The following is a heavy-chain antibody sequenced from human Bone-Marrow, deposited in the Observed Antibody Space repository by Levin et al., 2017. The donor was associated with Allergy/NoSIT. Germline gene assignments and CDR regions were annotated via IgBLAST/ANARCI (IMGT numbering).Heavy chain of an antibody. CDR2: IDAAGDT. D-gene: IGHD6-19*01. Sequence: SCAASGSTFSRFDMHWVRQGTGKVLEWVSGIDAAGDTYYPDSVKGRFSISRENSKNSLYLQINSLRAGDTAVYYCARVVAGVFDYWGQGTLVTVSS. J-gene: IGHJ4*02. V-gene: IGHV3-13*04. CDR3: ARVVAGVFDY. CDR1: GSTFSRFD.